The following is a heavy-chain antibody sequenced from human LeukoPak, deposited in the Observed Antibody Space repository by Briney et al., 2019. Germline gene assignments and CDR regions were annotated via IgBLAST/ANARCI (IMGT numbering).Heavy chain of an antibody. CDR2: INWNGSST. D-gene: IGHD4-17*01. CDR3: ARDGYGDYPPRFDY. V-gene: IGHV3-20*04. Sequence: GGSLRLSCAASGFTFDDYGMSWVRQAPGKGLEWVSGINWNGSSTGYADSVKGRFTISRDNAKNSLYLQMNSLRAEDTALYYCARDGYGDYPPRFDYWGQGTLVTVSS. CDR1: GFTFDDYG. J-gene: IGHJ4*02.